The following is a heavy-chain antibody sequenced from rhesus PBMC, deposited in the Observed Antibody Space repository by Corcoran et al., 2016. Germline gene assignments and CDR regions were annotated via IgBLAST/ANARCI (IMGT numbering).Heavy chain of an antibody. CDR2: MNTYTGNP. CDR1: GYSFTTYG. D-gene: IGHD4-23*01. J-gene: IGHJ1*01. Sequence: QVQLVQSGPEVKQPGASVKVSCKASGYSFTTYGMNWVRPAPGQGLEWMGWMNTYTGNPTYAQGFTERFVFSMDTSISTVYLQISSLKAEDTAVYYCARKSNLEYFEFWGQGALVTVSS. CDR3: ARKSNLEYFEF. V-gene: IGHV7-1*01.